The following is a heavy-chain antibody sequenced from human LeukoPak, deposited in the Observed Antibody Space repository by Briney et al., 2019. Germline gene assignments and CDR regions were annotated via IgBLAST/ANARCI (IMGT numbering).Heavy chain of an antibody. Sequence: SETLSLTCAVYGGSFSGYYWSWIRQPPGKGLEWIGEINHSGSTNYNPSLKSRVTISVDTSKNQFSLKLSSVTAADTAVYYCARGVVDTAVVTSRGYFDYWGQGTLVTVSS. V-gene: IGHV4-34*01. CDR1: GGSFSGYY. J-gene: IGHJ4*02. CDR3: ARGVVDTAVVTSRGYFDY. CDR2: INHSGST. D-gene: IGHD5-18*01.